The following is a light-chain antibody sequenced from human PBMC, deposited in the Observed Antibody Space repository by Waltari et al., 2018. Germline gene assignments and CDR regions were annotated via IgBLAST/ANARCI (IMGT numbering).Light chain of an antibody. CDR3: QQHVTTPCT. J-gene: IGKJ1*01. CDR1: QSVSSSF. V-gene: IGKV3-20*01. CDR2: GTS. Sequence: EIVLTQSPVTLSLSPGERATLSGRASQSVSSSFLTWYQQKPGQAPKLLIYGTSTRAPGVPDRFSGSGSATDFTLTISRLEPEDVAVYYCQQHVTTPCTFGQGTKVEIK.